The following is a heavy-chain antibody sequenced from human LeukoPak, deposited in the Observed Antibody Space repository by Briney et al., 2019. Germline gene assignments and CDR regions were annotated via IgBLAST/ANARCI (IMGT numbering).Heavy chain of an antibody. J-gene: IGHJ4*02. CDR1: GVSISSGDYY. V-gene: IGHV4-30-4*01. D-gene: IGHD3-16*02. CDR2: IYYSGST. CDR3: ARDRSPQGYFDY. Sequence: SQTLSLTCTVSGVSISSGDYYWSWLPQPPGKGLEWIGYIYYSGSTYYNPSLKSRVTISVDTSKNQFSLKLSSVTAADTAVYYCARDRSPQGYFDYWGQGTLVTVSS.